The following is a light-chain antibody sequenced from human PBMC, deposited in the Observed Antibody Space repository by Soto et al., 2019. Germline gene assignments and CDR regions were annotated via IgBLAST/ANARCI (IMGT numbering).Light chain of an antibody. J-gene: IGKJ1*01. CDR3: QQYNNWPRT. CDR2: AAS. CDR1: QSVSNN. V-gene: IGKV3-15*01. Sequence: EIVMTQSPATLSVSPGERASLSCRASQSVSNNLAWYQQKPGQAPRLLIHAASTRATGIPARFSGSGSGTDFTLTISSLQSVDFAVYYCQQYNNWPRTFGQGTKVEIK.